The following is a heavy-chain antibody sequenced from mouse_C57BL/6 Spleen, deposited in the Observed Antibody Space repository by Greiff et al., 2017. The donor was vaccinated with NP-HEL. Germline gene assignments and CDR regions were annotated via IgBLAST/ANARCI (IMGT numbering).Heavy chain of an antibody. CDR1: GYSITSGYY. CDR2: ISYDGSN. J-gene: IGHJ3*01. Sequence: EVKLMESGPGLVKPSQSLSLTCSVTGYSITSGYYWNWIRQFPGNKLEWMGYISYDGSNNYNPSLKNRISITRDTSKNQFFLKLNSVTTEDTATYYCAKERIYYYGSSYAWFAYWGQGTLVTVSA. D-gene: IGHD1-1*01. CDR3: AKERIYYYGSSYAWFAY. V-gene: IGHV3-6*01.